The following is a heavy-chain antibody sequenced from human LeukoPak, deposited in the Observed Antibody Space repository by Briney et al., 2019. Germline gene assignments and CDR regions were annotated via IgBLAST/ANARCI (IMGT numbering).Heavy chain of an antibody. Sequence: GGSLRLSCVASGFTVSTNYMSWVRQAPGKGLEWVSVFYSGGNTYYADSVKGRFTISRDNPKNTLYLQMDSLRAEDTAVYYCAGGLLGCGGGSCYPTDYWGQGTLVTVSS. J-gene: IGHJ4*02. CDR2: FYSGGNT. CDR3: AGGLLGCGGGSCYPTDY. CDR1: GFTVSTNY. D-gene: IGHD2-15*01. V-gene: IGHV3-53*05.